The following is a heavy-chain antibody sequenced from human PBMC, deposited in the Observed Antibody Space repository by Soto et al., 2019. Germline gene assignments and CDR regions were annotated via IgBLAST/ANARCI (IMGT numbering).Heavy chain of an antibody. CDR1: GFTFSSYG. D-gene: IGHD4-4*01. CDR2: ISYDGSKQ. Sequence: QVQLVESGGGVVQPGRSLRLSCAASGFTFSSYGMHWFRQAPGKGLEWVAVISYDGSKQYYADSVKGRFTISRDNSKDTLYLQMNRMRAEDTAVYYCASGNPASFDYWGQGTLVTVSS. CDR3: ASGNPASFDY. V-gene: IGHV3-30*03. J-gene: IGHJ4*02.